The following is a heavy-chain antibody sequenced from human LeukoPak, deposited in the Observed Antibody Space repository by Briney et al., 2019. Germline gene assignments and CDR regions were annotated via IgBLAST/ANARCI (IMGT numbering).Heavy chain of an antibody. CDR3: ARGPMVRGIQYHMDV. D-gene: IGHD3-10*01. CDR1: GGSFSGYY. CDR2: IYHGGST. V-gene: IGHV4-34*01. Sequence: AETLSLTCAVYGGSFSGYYWRWIRQPPGKGLEWVGEIYHGGSTNYNPSLKSRVTISVDTPKNPFSPKLSPVTAVDTAVYYCARGPMVRGIQYHMDVWRKGTTVSISS. J-gene: IGHJ6*04.